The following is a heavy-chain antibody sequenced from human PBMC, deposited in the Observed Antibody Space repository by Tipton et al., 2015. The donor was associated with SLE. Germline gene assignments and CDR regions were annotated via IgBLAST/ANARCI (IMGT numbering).Heavy chain of an antibody. CDR1: GYFIGSGFY. CDR2: VFHSGTT. J-gene: IGHJ6*03. CDR3: ARGRGSYGGYYYYYYMDV. Sequence: TLSLTCTVSGYFIGSGFYWGWIRQPPGKGLEWIATVFHSGTTYYSPSLRSRLSVSIDTSKNQFSLKLTSVTAADTAVYYCARGRGSYGGYYYYYYMDVWGKGTTVTVSS. V-gene: IGHV4-38-2*02. D-gene: IGHD5-18*01.